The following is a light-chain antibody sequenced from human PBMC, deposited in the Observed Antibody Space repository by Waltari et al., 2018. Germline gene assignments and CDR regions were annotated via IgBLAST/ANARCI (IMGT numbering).Light chain of an antibody. CDR1: QNILYSSNNKNY. J-gene: IGKJ2*01. CDR2: SAS. CDR3: QQYYSTPYT. Sequence: DIVMTQSPDSLAVSLGERATINCKSSQNILYSSNNKNYLAWFQQKPGQPPKLLIYSASTRESGVPERFSGSGSGTDFTLTISSLQAEDVAVYYCQQYYSTPYTFGQGTKLEIK. V-gene: IGKV4-1*01.